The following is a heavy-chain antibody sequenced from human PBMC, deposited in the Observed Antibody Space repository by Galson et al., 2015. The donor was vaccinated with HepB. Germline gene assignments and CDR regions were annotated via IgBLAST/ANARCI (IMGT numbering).Heavy chain of an antibody. CDR3: ARDSVLLWFGELLYDAFDI. V-gene: IGHV1-3*01. CDR1: GYTFTSYA. D-gene: IGHD3-10*01. J-gene: IGHJ3*02. CDR2: INAGNGNT. Sequence: SVKVSCKASGYTFTSYAMHWVRQAPGQRLEWMGWINAGNGNTKYSQKFQGRVTITRDTSASTAYMELSSLRSEDTAEYYCARDSVLLWFGELLYDAFDIWGQGTMVTVSS.